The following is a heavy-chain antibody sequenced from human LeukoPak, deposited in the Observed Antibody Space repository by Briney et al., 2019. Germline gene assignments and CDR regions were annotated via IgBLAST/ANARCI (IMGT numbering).Heavy chain of an antibody. Sequence: GGSLRLSCAASGFTFSTYSMNWVRQVPGKGLEWVSSISGSSSYIYYADSVKGRFTISRDSATNPLDLQMNSLRAEDTAVYYCARDYYGDFYFDYWGQGTLVTVSS. J-gene: IGHJ4*02. CDR2: ISGSSSYI. CDR3: ARDYYGDFYFDY. CDR1: GFTFSTYS. V-gene: IGHV3-21*01. D-gene: IGHD4-17*01.